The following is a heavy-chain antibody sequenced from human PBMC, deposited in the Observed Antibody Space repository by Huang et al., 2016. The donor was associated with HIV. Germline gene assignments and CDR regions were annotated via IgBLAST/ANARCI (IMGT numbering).Heavy chain of an antibody. CDR1: GFSFSHYG. CDR2: IRFDGGNK. Sequence: QEQLVESGGGVVQPRGSLRPSCATSGFSFSHYGMHWVRQAPGQGLEWVAVIRFDGGNKHYADSAKGRFTISRDNSKKMLFLEMNSLRGDDTAFYYCATDLGGYSFDYWGQGALVSVSS. V-gene: IGHV3-30*02. D-gene: IGHD2-21*02. J-gene: IGHJ4*02. CDR3: ATDLGGYSFDY.